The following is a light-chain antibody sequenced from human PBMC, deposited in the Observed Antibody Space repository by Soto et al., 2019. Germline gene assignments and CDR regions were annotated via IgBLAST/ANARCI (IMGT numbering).Light chain of an antibody. J-gene: IGKJ5*01. CDR3: QQFGSSPPRIP. Sequence: IVMTQSPATLSVSPGERATLSCRAIQSVSSNLAWYQQKPGQAPRLLIYGASSRATGVPDRFSGSGSGTDFTLTISRLEPEDFAVYYCQQFGSSPPRIPFGQGTRLAIK. CDR2: GAS. V-gene: IGKV3-20*01. CDR1: QSVSSN.